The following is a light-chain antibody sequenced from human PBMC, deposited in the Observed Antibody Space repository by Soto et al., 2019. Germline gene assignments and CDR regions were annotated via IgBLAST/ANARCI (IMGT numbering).Light chain of an antibody. Sequence: DLQMTQSPSSLSAFVGDRVTITCQASQDIANYLNWYQQKPGKAPRLLIYDASTLEIGVPLRFSGSVSGTDFTLTISSLQNEDIATYYCQHYYGDPPTFGPGTKVDIK. J-gene: IGKJ3*01. CDR3: QHYYGDPPT. CDR2: DAS. V-gene: IGKV1-33*01. CDR1: QDIANY.